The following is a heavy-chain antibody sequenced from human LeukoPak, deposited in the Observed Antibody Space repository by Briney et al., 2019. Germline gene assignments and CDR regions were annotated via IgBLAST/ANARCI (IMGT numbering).Heavy chain of an antibody. CDR2: ISAYNGNT. CDR3: ARDHIVVVPAAMLYYGMDV. J-gene: IGHJ6*02. V-gene: IGHV1-18*01. Sequence: GASVKVSCKASGYTFTSYGISWVRQAPGQGLEWMGWISAYNGNTNYAQKLQGRVTMTTDTSTSTAYMELRSLRSDDTAVYYCARDHIVVVPAAMLYYGMDVWGQGTTVTVS. D-gene: IGHD2-2*01. CDR1: GYTFTSYG.